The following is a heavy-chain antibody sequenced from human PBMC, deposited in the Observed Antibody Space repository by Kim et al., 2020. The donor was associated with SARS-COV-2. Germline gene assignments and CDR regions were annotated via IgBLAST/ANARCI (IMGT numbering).Heavy chain of an antibody. CDR2: INPNSGGT. J-gene: IGHJ4*02. V-gene: IGHV1-2*06. CDR3: ARGCPDIVVVPAAPDY. D-gene: IGHD2-2*01. CDR1: GYTFTGYY. Sequence: ASVKVSCKASGYTFTGYYMHWVRQAPGQGLEWMGRINPNSGGTNYAQKFQGRVTMTRDTSISTAYMELSRLRSDDTAVYYCARGCPDIVVVPAAPDYWSQGTLVTVPS.